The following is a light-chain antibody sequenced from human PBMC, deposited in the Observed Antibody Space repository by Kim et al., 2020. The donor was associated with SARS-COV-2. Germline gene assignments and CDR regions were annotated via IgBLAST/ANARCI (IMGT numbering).Light chain of an antibody. CDR1: QDISTW. Sequence: YASVGARVTITCRASQDISTWLAWYQQRPGKAPKLLIYKASTLDSGVPSRFSGSGSGTGFTLTISSLQPDDFATYYCQHYSRFPYTFGQGPTLEI. CDR3: QHYSRFPYT. J-gene: IGKJ2*01. CDR2: KAS. V-gene: IGKV1-5*03.